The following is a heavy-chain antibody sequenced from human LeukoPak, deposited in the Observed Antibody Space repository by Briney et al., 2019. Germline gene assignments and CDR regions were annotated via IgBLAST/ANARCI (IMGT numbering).Heavy chain of an antibody. CDR2: IYYSGST. D-gene: IGHD1-26*01. V-gene: IGHV4-59*01. CDR1: GGSISSYY. CDR3: GRGGDYYYYMDV. J-gene: IGHJ6*03. Sequence: PSETLSLTCTVSGGSISSYYWSWIRQPPGKGLEWIGYIYYSGSTNYNPSLKSRVTISVDTSKNQFSLKLSSVTAADTAVYHCGRGGDYYYYMDVWGKGTTVTVSS.